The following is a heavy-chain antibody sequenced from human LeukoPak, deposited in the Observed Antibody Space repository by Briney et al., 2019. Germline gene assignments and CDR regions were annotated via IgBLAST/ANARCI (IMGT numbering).Heavy chain of an antibody. V-gene: IGHV3-23*01. D-gene: IGHD3-22*01. J-gene: IGHJ6*03. CDR1: GFTFSSYA. Sequence: GGSLRLSCAASGFTFSSYAMSWVRQAPGKGLEWVSAISGSSGSTYYADSVKGRFTISRDNSKNTLYLQMNSLRAEDTAVYYCAKASSDSSGYWTYYYYYYYMDVWGKGTTVTVSS. CDR2: ISGSSGST. CDR3: AKASSDSSGYWTYYYYYYYMDV.